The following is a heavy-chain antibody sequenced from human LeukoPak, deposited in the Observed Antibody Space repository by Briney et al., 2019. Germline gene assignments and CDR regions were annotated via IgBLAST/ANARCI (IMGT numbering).Heavy chain of an antibody. CDR1: GGSFSRYF. Sequence: PSETLSLTCVAYGGSFSRYFWSWVRQPPGKGLEWIGEIYHSGSTNYNPSLKSRVTISVDKSKNQFSLKLSSVTAADTAIYYCARGPGGTTGEAFDYWGQGTLVTVSS. D-gene: IGHD1-7*01. J-gene: IGHJ4*02. CDR3: ARGPGGTTGEAFDY. V-gene: IGHV4-34*01. CDR2: IYHSGST.